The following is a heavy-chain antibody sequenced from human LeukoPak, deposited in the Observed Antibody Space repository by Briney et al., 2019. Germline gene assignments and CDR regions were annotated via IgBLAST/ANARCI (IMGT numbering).Heavy chain of an antibody. CDR3: ASKSRIWFGELSGYYYYGMDV. Sequence: SVKVSCKASGYTFTSSALNWVRQAPGQGLEWMGGIIPIFGTANYAQKFQGRVTITADESTSTAYMELSSLRSEDTAVYYCASKSRIWFGELSGYYYYGMDVWGQGTTVTVSS. CDR1: GYTFTSSA. J-gene: IGHJ6*02. V-gene: IGHV1-69*13. CDR2: IIPIFGTA. D-gene: IGHD3-10*01.